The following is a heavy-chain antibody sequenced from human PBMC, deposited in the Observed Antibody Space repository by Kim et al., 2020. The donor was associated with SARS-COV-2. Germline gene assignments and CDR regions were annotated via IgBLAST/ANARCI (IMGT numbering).Heavy chain of an antibody. V-gene: IGHV4-39*01. Sequence: SETLSLTCIVSGGSINTYDYWGWIRQTPGKGLEWIGRMHHSGSTYHNPSLQSRVTISVDMSKNQVSLKLRSVTAADTAVFYCARHVKANDAFDNWGQGTMIIVSS. CDR2: MHHSGST. J-gene: IGHJ3*02. CDR3: ARHVKANDAFDN. CDR1: GGSINTYDY.